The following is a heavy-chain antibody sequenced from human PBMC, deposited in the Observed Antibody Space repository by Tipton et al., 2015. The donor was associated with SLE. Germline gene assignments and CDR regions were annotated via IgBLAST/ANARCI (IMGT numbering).Heavy chain of an antibody. CDR2: IKQDGGEK. Sequence: SLRLSCAASGFSVSNYWMSWVRQAPGKGLEWVANIKQDGGEKYYVDSVKGRFTISRDNAKNSLYLQMNSLRAEDTAVYYCARDETVVRGALMGYYYYMDVWGKGTTVTVSS. CDR1: GFSVSNYW. J-gene: IGHJ6*03. CDR3: ARDETVVRGALMGYYYYMDV. V-gene: IGHV3-7*01. D-gene: IGHD3-10*01.